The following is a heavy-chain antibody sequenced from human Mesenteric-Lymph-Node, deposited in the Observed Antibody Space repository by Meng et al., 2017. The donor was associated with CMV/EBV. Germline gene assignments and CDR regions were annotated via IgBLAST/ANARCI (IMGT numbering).Heavy chain of an antibody. CDR1: GFSLSTSGGG. D-gene: IGHD6-13*01. Sequence: QISLKGSGPTLVKPTPTLTLTCIFSGFSLSTSGGGVGWIRQPPGKALEWLALIYWDDDKRYSPSLKSRLTITKDTSKNQVVLTMTNMDPVDTATYYCAHSSSIAAAGPFYFDYWGQGTLVTVSS. V-gene: IGHV2-5*02. J-gene: IGHJ4*02. CDR2: IYWDDDK. CDR3: AHSSSIAAAGPFYFDY.